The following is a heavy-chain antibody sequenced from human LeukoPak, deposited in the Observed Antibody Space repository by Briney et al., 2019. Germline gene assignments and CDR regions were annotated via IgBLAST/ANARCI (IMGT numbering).Heavy chain of an antibody. CDR2: ISYDGSNK. V-gene: IGHV3-30*14. CDR1: GFTFSSYA. CDR3: VRDSTTFRFGY. J-gene: IGHJ4*02. D-gene: IGHD1-1*01. Sequence: PGGSLRLSCAASGFTFSSYAMHWVRQAPGKGLEWVAVISYDGSNKYYADSVKGRFTISRDNSKNTLYLQMNSLRADDTAVYYCVRDSTTFRFGYWGQGALVTVSS.